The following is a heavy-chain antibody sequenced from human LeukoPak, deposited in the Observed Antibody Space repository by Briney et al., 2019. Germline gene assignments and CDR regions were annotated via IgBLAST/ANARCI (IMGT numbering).Heavy chain of an antibody. CDR2: ISADSGDT. CDR3: ARDRWYAFDY. J-gene: IGHJ4*02. D-gene: IGHD6-13*01. V-gene: IGHV1-18*01. CDR1: GYTFTING. Sequence: EASVKVSCKASGYTFTINGISWVRQAPGRGLEWMGWISADSGDTIYAEKFHGRVTLTRDTSTGTAYMELNSLTYDDTAVYYCARDRWYAFDYWGQGTLVTVSS.